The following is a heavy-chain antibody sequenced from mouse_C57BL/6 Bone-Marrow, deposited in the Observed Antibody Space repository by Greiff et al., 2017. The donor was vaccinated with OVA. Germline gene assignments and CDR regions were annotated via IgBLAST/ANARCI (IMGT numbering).Heavy chain of an antibody. D-gene: IGHD2-5*01. Sequence: EVMLVESGGGLVKPGGSLKLSCAASGFTFSSYAMSWVRQTPEKRLEWVATISDGGSYTYYPDNVKGRFTISRDNAKNNLYLQMSHLKSEDTAMYYCASTYSNSFAYWGQGTLVTVSA. CDR3: ASTYSNSFAY. CDR2: ISDGGSYT. V-gene: IGHV5-4*03. J-gene: IGHJ3*01. CDR1: GFTFSSYA.